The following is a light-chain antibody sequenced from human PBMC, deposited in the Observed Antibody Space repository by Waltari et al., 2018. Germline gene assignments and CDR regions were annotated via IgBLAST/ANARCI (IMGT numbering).Light chain of an antibody. CDR1: QSLLSSDDGYTY. Sequence: EIVMTQTPLSLSVTPGEPASISCRSSQSLLSSDDGYTYLDWIHQKPVQSPQLLLYTLAYRASRVPDRFSGTGSGSNFSLEISRVEAEDVGIYYCMQRLEFPYTFGQGTRLDMK. V-gene: IGKV2-40*01. CDR2: TLA. CDR3: MQRLEFPYT. J-gene: IGKJ2*01.